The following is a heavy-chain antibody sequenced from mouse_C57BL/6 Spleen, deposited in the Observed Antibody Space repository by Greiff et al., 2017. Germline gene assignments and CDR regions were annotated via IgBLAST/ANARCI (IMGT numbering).Heavy chain of an antibody. Sequence: VHVKQSGPVLVKPGASVKMSCKASGYTFTDYYMNWVKQSHGKSLEWIGVINPYNGGTSYNQKFKGKATLTVDKSSSTAYMELNSLTSEDSAVYYCAREGDYYGSSGIDYWGQGTTLTVST. J-gene: IGHJ2*01. CDR2: INPYNGGT. CDR3: AREGDYYGSSGIDY. V-gene: IGHV1-19*01. CDR1: GYTFTDYY. D-gene: IGHD1-1*01.